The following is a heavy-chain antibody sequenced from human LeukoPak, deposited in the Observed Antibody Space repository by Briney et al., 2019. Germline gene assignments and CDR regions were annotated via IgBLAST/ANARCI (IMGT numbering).Heavy chain of an antibody. Sequence: SETLSLTCTVSGGSISSSSYYWGWIRQPPGKGLEWIGSIYHSGSTYYNPSLKSRVTISVDTSKNQFSLKLSSVTAADTAVYYCARQGWELLAAFDIWGQGTMVTVSS. CDR2: IYHSGST. CDR1: GGSISSSSYY. CDR3: ARQGWELLAAFDI. J-gene: IGHJ3*02. D-gene: IGHD1-26*01. V-gene: IGHV4-39*01.